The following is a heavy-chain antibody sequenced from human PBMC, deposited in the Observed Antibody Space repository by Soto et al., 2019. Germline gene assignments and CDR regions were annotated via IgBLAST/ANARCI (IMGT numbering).Heavy chain of an antibody. V-gene: IGHV4-30-4*01. CDR2: IYYSGST. CDR3: AREQDDYVWGSYRKTQDAFDI. CDR1: CGSIISGDYY. D-gene: IGHD3-16*02. Sequence: PSETLSLTCTFSCGSIISGDYYWSWIRQPPGKGLEWIGYIYYSGSTYCNPSLKSRVTISVDTSKNQFSLKLSSVTAADTAVYYCAREQDDYVWGSYRKTQDAFDIWGQGTMVTVSS. J-gene: IGHJ3*02.